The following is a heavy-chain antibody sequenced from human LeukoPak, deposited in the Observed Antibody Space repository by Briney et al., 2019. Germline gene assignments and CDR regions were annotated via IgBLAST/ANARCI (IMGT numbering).Heavy chain of an antibody. D-gene: IGHD4-17*01. J-gene: IGHJ4*02. CDR3: ARGDRTYGDYSPNY. V-gene: IGHV3-53*04. Sequence: GGSLRLSCGGFGFIVSGSYMSWVRQAPGKGLGWVSMIFADGRIYYADSVKGRFTVSRHNSKNTRYLQMNSLRAEDTAVYYCARGDRTYGDYSPNYWGQGTLVAVSS. CDR1: GFIVSGSY. CDR2: IFADGRI.